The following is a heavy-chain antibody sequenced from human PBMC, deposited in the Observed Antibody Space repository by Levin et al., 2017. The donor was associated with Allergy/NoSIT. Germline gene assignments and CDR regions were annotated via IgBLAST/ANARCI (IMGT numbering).Heavy chain of an antibody. CDR2: MYPGDSEP. Sequence: KPGGSLRLSCEGSGYNFNSYWIGWVRQKPGKGLEWVAFMYPGDSEPKYSPSFQGRVTISADKSTRTAYMQWSSLKASDTAMYYCATYGSGSYFDYYFDHWGQGTLVTVSS. CDR3: ATYGSGSYFDYYFDH. V-gene: IGHV5-51*01. CDR1: GYNFNSYW. J-gene: IGHJ4*02. D-gene: IGHD3-10*01.